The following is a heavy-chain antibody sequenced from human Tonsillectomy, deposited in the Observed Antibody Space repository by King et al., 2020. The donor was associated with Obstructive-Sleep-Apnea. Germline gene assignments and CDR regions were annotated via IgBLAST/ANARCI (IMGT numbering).Heavy chain of an antibody. CDR3: AKDMGFDTGGGFDY. J-gene: IGHJ4*02. V-gene: IGHV3-9*01. Sequence: VQLVESGGGLVQPGRSLRLSCAASGFNLHDYAMHWVRQVPGKGLEWVSGISWNSGNIGYADSVKGRFTITRDNAKNSLYLQMNSLRAEDTALYYCAKDMGFDTGGGFDYWGQGALVTVFS. CDR1: GFNLHDYA. CDR2: ISWNSGNI. D-gene: IGHD1-26*01.